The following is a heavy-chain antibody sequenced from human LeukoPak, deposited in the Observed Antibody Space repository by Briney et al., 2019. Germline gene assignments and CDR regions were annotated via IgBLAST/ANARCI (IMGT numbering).Heavy chain of an antibody. J-gene: IGHJ4*02. V-gene: IGHV3-23*01. CDR2: ISGSGGAT. Sequence: GGSLRLSCAASGFPFSNYAMKWVRQAPGKGLEWVSGISGSGGATYYGDSAKGRFTISRDNSKNTLYLQMNSLRAEDTAVYYCAKDEYDSSGYTLPGDYWGQGTLVTVSS. D-gene: IGHD3-22*01. CDR1: GFPFSNYA. CDR3: AKDEYDSSGYTLPGDY.